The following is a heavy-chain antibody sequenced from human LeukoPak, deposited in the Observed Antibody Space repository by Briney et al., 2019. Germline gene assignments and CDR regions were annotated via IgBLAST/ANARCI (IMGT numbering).Heavy chain of an antibody. CDR2: INPNSGGT. Sequence: ASVKVSCKASGCTFTCYYMHWVRQAPGQGLEWMGWINPNSGGTNYAQKFQGRVTMTRDTSISTAYMELSSLRSDDTAIYYCARAGGGLDYWGQGTLVTVSS. CDR3: ARAGGGLDY. CDR1: GCTFTCYY. V-gene: IGHV1-2*02. D-gene: IGHD3-16*01. J-gene: IGHJ4*02.